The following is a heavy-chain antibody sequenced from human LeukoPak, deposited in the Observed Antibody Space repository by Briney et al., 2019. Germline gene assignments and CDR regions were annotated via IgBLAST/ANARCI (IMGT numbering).Heavy chain of an antibody. V-gene: IGHV3-9*01. CDR3: AKDIAGYSSGWYGYYGMDV. Sequence: GGSLRLSCAASGFTFDDYAMHWVRQAPGKGLEWVSGISWNSGSIGYADSVKGRFTISRDNAKNSLYLQMNSLRAEDTALYYCAKDIAGYSSGWYGYYGMDVWGQGTTVTVSS. D-gene: IGHD6-19*01. J-gene: IGHJ6*02. CDR1: GFTFDDYA. CDR2: ISWNSGSI.